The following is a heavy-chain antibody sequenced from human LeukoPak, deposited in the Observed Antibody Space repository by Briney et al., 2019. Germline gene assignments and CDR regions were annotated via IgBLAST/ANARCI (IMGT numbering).Heavy chain of an antibody. Sequence: SETLSLTCAVSGGSISSSNWWSWVRQPPGKGLEWIGEIYHSGSTNYNPSLKSRVTISVDKSKNQFSLKLSSVTAADTAVYYCARATNYYDSSGYYFDYWGQGTLVTVSS. D-gene: IGHD3-22*01. J-gene: IGHJ4*02. CDR3: ARATNYYDSSGYYFDY. CDR2: IYHSGST. V-gene: IGHV4-4*02. CDR1: GGSISSSNW.